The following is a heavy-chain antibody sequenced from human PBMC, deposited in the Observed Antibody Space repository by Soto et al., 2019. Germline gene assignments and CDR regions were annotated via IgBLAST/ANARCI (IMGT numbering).Heavy chain of an antibody. Sequence: QVQLVQSGAEVKKPGASVKVSCKASGYTFTSYYMHWVRQAPGQGLEWMGIINPSGGSTSYAQKFQGRVTMTRDTSTSTVYMELSSLRSEDTAVYYCARTYGSGSYPPDRVDYFDYWGQGTLVTVFS. D-gene: IGHD3-10*01. CDR2: INPSGGST. CDR1: GYTFTSYY. V-gene: IGHV1-46*03. CDR3: ARTYGSGSYPPDRVDYFDY. J-gene: IGHJ4*02.